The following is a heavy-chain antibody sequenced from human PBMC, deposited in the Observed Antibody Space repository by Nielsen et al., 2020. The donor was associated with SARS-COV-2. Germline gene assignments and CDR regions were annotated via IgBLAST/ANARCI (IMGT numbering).Heavy chain of an antibody. CDR2: IYYSGST. Sequence: SETLSLTCTVSGGSISSSSYYWGWIRQPPGKGLEWIGSIYYSGSTYYNPSLKSRVTISVDTSKNQFSLKLSSVTAADTAVYYCARGGAAAAVDWPSQFDYWGQGTLVTVSS. CDR1: GGSISSSSYY. J-gene: IGHJ4*02. CDR3: ARGGAAAAVDWPSQFDY. D-gene: IGHD6-13*01. V-gene: IGHV4-39*01.